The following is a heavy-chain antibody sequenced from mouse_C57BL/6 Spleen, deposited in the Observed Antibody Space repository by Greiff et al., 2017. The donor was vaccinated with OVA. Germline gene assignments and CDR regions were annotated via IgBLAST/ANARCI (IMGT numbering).Heavy chain of an antibody. V-gene: IGHV1-82*01. CDR1: GYAFSSSW. D-gene: IGHD3-2*02. J-gene: IGHJ4*01. CDR2: IYPGDGDT. Sequence: VKVVESGPELVKPGASVKISCKASGYAFSSSWMNWVKQRPGKGLEWIGRIYPGDGDTNYNGKFKGKATLTADKSSSTAYMQLSSLTSEDSAVYFCARSADSSGVYYAMDYWGQGTSVTVSS. CDR3: ARSADSSGVYYAMDY.